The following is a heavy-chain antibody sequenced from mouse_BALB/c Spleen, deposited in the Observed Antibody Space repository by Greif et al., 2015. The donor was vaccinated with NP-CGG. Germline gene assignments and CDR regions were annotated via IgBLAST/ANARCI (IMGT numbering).Heavy chain of an antibody. CDR3: ARNPYYYGRSYAMDY. J-gene: IGHJ4*01. Sequence: QVQLKDSGPGLVQPSQSLSITCTVSGFSLTSYGVHWVRQSPGKGLEWLGVIWSGGSTDYNAAFISRLSISRDNSKSQVFFKMNSLQANDTAIYYCARNPYYYGRSYAMDYWGQGTSVTVSS. CDR2: IWSGGST. V-gene: IGHV2-2*02. D-gene: IGHD1-1*01. CDR1: GFSLTSYG.